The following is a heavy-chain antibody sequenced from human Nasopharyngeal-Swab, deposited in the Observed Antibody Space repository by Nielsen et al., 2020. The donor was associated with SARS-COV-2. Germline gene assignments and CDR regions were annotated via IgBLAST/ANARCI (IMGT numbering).Heavy chain of an antibody. Sequence: GESLKISCEVSGFSVSYNYMSWVRQAPGKGLEWVAVIYSRGETHYTDSVRGRFTISRDNAKNSLYLQMNSLRAEDTALYYCAKDISPLIAVAGYFDYWGQGTLVTVSS. J-gene: IGHJ4*02. CDR3: AKDISPLIAVAGYFDY. CDR2: IYSRGET. V-gene: IGHV3-53*05. D-gene: IGHD6-19*01. CDR1: GFSVSYNY.